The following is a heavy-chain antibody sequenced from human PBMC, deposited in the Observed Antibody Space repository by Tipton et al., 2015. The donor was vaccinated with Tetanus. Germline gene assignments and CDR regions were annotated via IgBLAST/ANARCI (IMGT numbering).Heavy chain of an antibody. CDR1: GFTFSNYA. D-gene: IGHD2-15*01. J-gene: IGHJ6*02. Sequence: SLRLSCVASGFTFSNYAMNWVRQAPGKGLEWVSSIGTSASNTYYADSVKGRCTISRDNSKNTVVLHVTSLRGEGTAVYYCARRGCRGGTCYISPNYGMDVWGQGTTVTVSS. V-gene: IGHV3-23*01. CDR2: IGTSASNT. CDR3: ARRGCRGGTCYISPNYGMDV.